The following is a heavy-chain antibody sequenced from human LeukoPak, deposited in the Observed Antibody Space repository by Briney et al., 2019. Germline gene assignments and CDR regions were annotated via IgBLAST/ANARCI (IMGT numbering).Heavy chain of an antibody. V-gene: IGHV4-59*08. D-gene: IGHD4-17*01. J-gene: IGHJ5*02. CDR2: IYYSGST. CDR1: GGSISSYS. CDR3: ARGMTTGPDP. Sequence: SETLSLTCTVSGGSISSYSWSWIRQPPGKGLEWIGYIYYSGSTNYNPSLKSRLTISVDTSKNRFSLNLSSVTAADTAVYYCARGMTTGPDPWGQGTLVTVSS.